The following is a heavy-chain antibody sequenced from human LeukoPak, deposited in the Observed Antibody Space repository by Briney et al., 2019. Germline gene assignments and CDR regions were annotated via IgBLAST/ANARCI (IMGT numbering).Heavy chain of an antibody. J-gene: IGHJ4*02. CDR1: GFMFSSYW. D-gene: IGHD3-22*01. CDR3: VRDQHYDSSGFRLDY. V-gene: IGHV3-7*03. CDR2: IKQDGSVK. Sequence: AGGSLRLSCAASGFMFSSYWMSWVRQAPGKGLEWVANIKQDGSVKYYVDFVKGRFTISRDNAKNSLHLQMNSLRAEDAAVYYCVRDQHYDSSGFRLDYWGQGTLVTVSS.